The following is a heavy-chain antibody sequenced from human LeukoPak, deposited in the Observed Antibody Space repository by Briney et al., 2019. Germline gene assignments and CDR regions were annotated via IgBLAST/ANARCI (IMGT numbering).Heavy chain of an antibody. J-gene: IGHJ4*02. D-gene: IGHD2-2*01. CDR2: ISGSGGST. CDR1: GFTFSSYA. CDR3: VKDAPVNIVVVPAANS. Sequence: GGSLRLSCAASGFTFSSYAMSWVRQAPGKGLEWVSAISGSGGSTYYADSVKGRFTISRDNSKNTLYLQMNSLRAEDTAVYYCVKDAPVNIVVVPAANSWGQGTLVTVSS. V-gene: IGHV3-23*01.